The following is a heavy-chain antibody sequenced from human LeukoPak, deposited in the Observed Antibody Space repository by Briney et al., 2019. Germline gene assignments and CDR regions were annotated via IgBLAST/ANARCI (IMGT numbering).Heavy chain of an antibody. CDR1: GGSISSGGYY. J-gene: IGHJ4*02. CDR2: IYYSGST. V-gene: IGHV4-31*03. D-gene: IGHD3-22*01. CDR3: ARTPYQREYYYDSSGKNLDQSDFDD. Sequence: PSETLSLTCTVSGGSISSGGYYWSWIRQHPGKGLEWIGYIYYSGSTYYNPSLKSRVTISVDTSKNQFSLKLSSVTAADTAVYYCARTPYQREYYYDSSGKNLDQSDFDDWGQGTLVTVSS.